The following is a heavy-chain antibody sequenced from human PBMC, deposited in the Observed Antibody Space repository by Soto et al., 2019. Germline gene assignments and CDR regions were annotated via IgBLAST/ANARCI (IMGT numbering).Heavy chain of an antibody. V-gene: IGHV1-69*01. CDR1: GATFSSYA. J-gene: IGHJ6*02. CDR2: IIPIFGTA. CDR3: AGGVAATSKYYYYGMDV. Sequence: QVQLVQSGAEVKKPGSSVKVSCKASGATFSSYAISWVRQAPGQGLEWMGGIIPIFGTANYAQKFQGRVTITADESTSTAYMELSSLRSEDTAVYYCAGGVAATSKYYYYGMDVWGQGTTVTVSS. D-gene: IGHD2-15*01.